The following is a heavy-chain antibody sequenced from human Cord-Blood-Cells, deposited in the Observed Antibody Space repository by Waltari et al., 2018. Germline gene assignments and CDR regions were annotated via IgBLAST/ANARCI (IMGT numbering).Heavy chain of an antibody. D-gene: IGHD5-18*01. Sequence: QVQLQESGPGLVKPSETLSLTCTVSGSSISSGYYWGWTRQPPGKGLEWIGSIYHSGSTYYNPSLKSRVTISVDTSKNQFSLKLSSVTAADTAVYYCAREGHVDTAMAFDYWGQGTLVTVSS. V-gene: IGHV4-38-2*02. CDR1: GSSISSGYY. CDR3: AREGHVDTAMAFDY. CDR2: IYHSGST. J-gene: IGHJ4*02.